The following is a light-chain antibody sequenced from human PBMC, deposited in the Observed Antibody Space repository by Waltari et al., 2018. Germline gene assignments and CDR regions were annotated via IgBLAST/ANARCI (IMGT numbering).Light chain of an antibody. CDR2: DVS. J-gene: IGLJ3*02. CDR3: CSYAGNYVWV. CDR1: SSDIGRYDI. V-gene: IGLV2-23*02. Sequence: QSALTQPAAVSGSPGQSVTIPGIGASSDIGRYDIVSWYQQHPGNAPKLVISDVSKRPSGVSDRFSGSKSGDTASLTISGLQFEDEADYYCCSYAGNYVWVFGGGTRLTVL.